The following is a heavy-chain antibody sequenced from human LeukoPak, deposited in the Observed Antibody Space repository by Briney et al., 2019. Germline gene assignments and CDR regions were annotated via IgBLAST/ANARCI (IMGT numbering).Heavy chain of an antibody. D-gene: IGHD2-2*01. Sequence: GESLKISCRGSGYSFTTYWIGCVRQMAGKGLEWMGIIYPGDSDTSYTPSPQGQVTMSADQSINTAYLQWSSLKASDTAMYYCARRQGCSSTSCPPDYWGQGTLVTVSP. J-gene: IGHJ4*02. CDR1: GYSFTTYW. CDR3: ARRQGCSSTSCPPDY. CDR2: IYPGDSDT. V-gene: IGHV5-51*01.